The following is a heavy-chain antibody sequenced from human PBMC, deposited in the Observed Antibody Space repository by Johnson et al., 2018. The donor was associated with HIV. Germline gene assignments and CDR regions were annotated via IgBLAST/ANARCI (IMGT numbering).Heavy chain of an antibody. V-gene: IGHV3-7*05. Sequence: VQLVESGGGLVQPGGSLRLSCAASGFTFNSYWMTWVRQAPGKGLEWVASIKQDGSEKYYVDSVKGRFTISRDNAKNFLYLQMNGLRAEDTAVYYCARERNSNWGWRSMSDAFAIWGQGTMVTVSS. J-gene: IGHJ3*02. D-gene: IGHD7-27*01. CDR2: IKQDGSEK. CDR3: ARERNSNWGWRSMSDAFAI. CDR1: GFTFNSYW.